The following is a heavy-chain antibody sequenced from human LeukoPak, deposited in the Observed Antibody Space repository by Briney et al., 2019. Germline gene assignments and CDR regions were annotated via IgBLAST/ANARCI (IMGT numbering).Heavy chain of an antibody. J-gene: IGHJ4*02. D-gene: IGHD4-17*01. CDR1: GFTFSDFY. CDR2: ISYCGWTI. Sequence: PGWSVRLSCAASGFTFSDFYMTWIRQAPGKGLEWVSYISYCGWTIYYADSVKGRFTISRDNAKNSLYLQMNSLRAEDTAVYYCARDAHYDDYGDLLDYWGQGTLVSASS. CDR3: ARDAHYDDYGDLLDY. V-gene: IGHV3-11*04.